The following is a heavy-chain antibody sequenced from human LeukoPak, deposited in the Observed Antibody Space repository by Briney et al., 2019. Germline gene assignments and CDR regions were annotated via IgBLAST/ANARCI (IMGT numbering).Heavy chain of an antibody. CDR3: ASSKTNGDSSGWYAWFDP. CDR2: IYYSGYT. CDR1: GGSINNYY. Sequence: SETLSLTCTVSGGSINNYYWSWIRQPPGEGLEWTGYIYYSGYTNYNPSLKSRVTISVDTSKNQFSLKLSSVTAADTAVYYCASSKTNGDSSGWYAWFDPWGQGTLVAVSS. D-gene: IGHD6-19*01. J-gene: IGHJ5*02. V-gene: IGHV4-59*01.